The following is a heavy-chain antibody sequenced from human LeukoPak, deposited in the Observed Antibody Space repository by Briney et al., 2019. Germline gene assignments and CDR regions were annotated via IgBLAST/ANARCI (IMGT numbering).Heavy chain of an antibody. Sequence: PSGTLSLTCTVSGGSISSYYWTWIRQPPGKGLEWIGEIHYSGSATYNPSLKSRVTISVDTSKNQFSLKMNSVTAADTAVYYCARGQWFRAFWSRGTPVTVSS. V-gene: IGHV4-59*12. CDR1: GGSISSYY. J-gene: IGHJ4*02. CDR2: IHYSGSA. CDR3: ARGQWFRAF. D-gene: IGHD3-10*01.